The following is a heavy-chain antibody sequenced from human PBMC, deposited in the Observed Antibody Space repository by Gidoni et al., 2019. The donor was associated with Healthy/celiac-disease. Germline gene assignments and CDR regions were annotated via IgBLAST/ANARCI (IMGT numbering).Heavy chain of an antibody. CDR3: AKVRESVVVDAFDI. D-gene: IGHD2-21*01. Sequence: YAMSWVSQAPGKGLEWVSAISGSGGSTYYADSVKGRFTISRDNSKNTLYLQMNSLRAEDTAVYYCAKVRESVVVDAFDIWGQGTMVTVSS. V-gene: IGHV3-23*01. CDR1: YA. J-gene: IGHJ3*02. CDR2: ISGSGGST.